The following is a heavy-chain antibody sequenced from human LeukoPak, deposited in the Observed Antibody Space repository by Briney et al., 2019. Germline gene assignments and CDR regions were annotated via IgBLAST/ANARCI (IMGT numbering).Heavy chain of an antibody. J-gene: IGHJ4*02. CDR2: ISSSGSTI. CDR1: GFTFSSYE. CDR3: ASWLGGSGSYSY. Sequence: GGSLRLSCAASGFTFSSYEMNWVRQAPGKGLEWVSYISSSGSTIYYADSVKGRFTISRDNAKNSLYLQMNSLRAEDTAVYYCASWLGGSGSYSYWGQGTLVTVSS. D-gene: IGHD3-10*01. V-gene: IGHV3-48*03.